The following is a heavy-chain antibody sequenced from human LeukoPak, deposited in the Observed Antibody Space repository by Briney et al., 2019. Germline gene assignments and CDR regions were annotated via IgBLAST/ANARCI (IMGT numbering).Heavy chain of an antibody. Sequence: PSETLSLTCTVSGGSISSYYWSWIRHPPGKGLEWIGYIYYSGSTNYNPSLKSRVTISVDTSKNQFSLKLRSVTAADTALYYCARLIGQYGNYMDVWGKGTTVTVSS. CDR1: GGSISSYY. J-gene: IGHJ6*03. V-gene: IGHV4-59*08. CDR3: ARLIGQYGNYMDV. D-gene: IGHD3-10*01. CDR2: IYYSGST.